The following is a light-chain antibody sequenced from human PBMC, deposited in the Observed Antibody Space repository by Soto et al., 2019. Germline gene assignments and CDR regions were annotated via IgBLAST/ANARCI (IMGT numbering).Light chain of an antibody. CDR2: DAS. J-gene: IGKJ4*01. CDR3: QQRSNWLT. V-gene: IGKV3-11*01. Sequence: DIALTQSPATLSLSPGERATLSCRASQSVDSFLAWYQQKPGQAPRLLIYDASNRATGIPARFSGSGSGTDFTLTISSLEPEDFAVYYCQQRSNWLTFGGGTKVEIK. CDR1: QSVDSF.